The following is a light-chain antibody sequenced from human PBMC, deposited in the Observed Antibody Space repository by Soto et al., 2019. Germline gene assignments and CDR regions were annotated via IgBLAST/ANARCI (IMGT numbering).Light chain of an antibody. CDR1: QSVSNNY. CDR3: QQYGSSGT. CDR2: GAS. J-gene: IGKJ1*01. Sequence: EIVFTKAPGTRTLSPGERATLSCRARQSVSNNYFAWYQKTPGEAPRLLFDGASNRASGIPGRFSGSGSATDFPITISRLEPEDFAVYYCQQYGSSGTFGQGTKVDIK. V-gene: IGKV3-20*01.